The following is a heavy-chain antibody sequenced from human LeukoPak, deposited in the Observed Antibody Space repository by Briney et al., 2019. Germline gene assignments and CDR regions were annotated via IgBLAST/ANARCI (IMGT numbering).Heavy chain of an antibody. J-gene: IGHJ3*01. D-gene: IGHD2-15*01. CDR1: GFTFSSYW. V-gene: IGHV3-74*01. CDR2: ISPDGSTT. Sequence: GGSLRLSCAASGFTFSSYWMHWVRQAPGKGLVWVSRISPDGSTTGHADSVKGRFTLSRDNAKNTLYLQMDSLRAEDTAVYYCVRYCNGGSCYRAAFDVWGPGTMVTVSS. CDR3: VRYCNGGSCYRAAFDV.